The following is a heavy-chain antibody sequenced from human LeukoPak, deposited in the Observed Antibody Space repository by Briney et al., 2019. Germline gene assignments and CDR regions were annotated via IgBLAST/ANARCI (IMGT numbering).Heavy chain of an antibody. CDR2: INHSGST. D-gene: IGHD3-22*01. CDR3: ARHTTRITMIVVVIRGDAFDI. Sequence: SETLSLTCAVYGGSFSGYYWSWIRQPPGKWLEWIGEINHSGSTNNNPSLKSRVTISVDTSKNQFSLKLSSVTAADTAVYYCARHTTRITMIVVVIRGDAFDIWGQGTMVTVSS. J-gene: IGHJ3*02. V-gene: IGHV4-34*01. CDR1: GGSFSGYY.